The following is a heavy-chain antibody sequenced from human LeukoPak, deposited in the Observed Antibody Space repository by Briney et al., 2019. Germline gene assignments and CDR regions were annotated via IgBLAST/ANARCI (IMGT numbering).Heavy chain of an antibody. V-gene: IGHV3-48*01. CDR3: ARKQIYYYGMDV. CDR1: GFTFSSYS. CDR2: ISSSSTI. J-gene: IGHJ6*02. Sequence: GGSLRLSCAASGFTFSSYSMNWVRQAPGKGLEWVSYISSSSTIYYADSVKGRFTISRDNAKNSLYLQMNSLRAEDTAVYYCARKQIYYYGMDVWGQGTTVTVSS. D-gene: IGHD1/OR15-1a*01.